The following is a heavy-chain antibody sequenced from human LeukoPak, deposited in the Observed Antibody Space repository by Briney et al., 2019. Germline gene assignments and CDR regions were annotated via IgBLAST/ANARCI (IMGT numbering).Heavy chain of an antibody. CDR3: AKDQWIEQMLGSHCDY. J-gene: IGHJ4*02. CDR2: IRYDGSNS. V-gene: IGHV3-30*02. CDR1: GFTFSSYA. D-gene: IGHD5-12*01. Sequence: GGSLRLSCAASGFTFSSYAMHWVRQAPGEGLEWVAFIRYDGSNSYYIDSVKGRFTISRDNSKNTLYLQMNSLRAEDTAVYYCAKDQWIEQMLGSHCDYWGQGTLVTVSS.